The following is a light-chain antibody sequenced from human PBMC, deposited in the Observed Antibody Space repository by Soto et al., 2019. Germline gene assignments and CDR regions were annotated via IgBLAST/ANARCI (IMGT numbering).Light chain of an antibody. CDR1: QTITTY. CDR3: QQTYSALWT. CDR2: AAS. J-gene: IGKJ1*01. V-gene: IGKV1-39*01. Sequence: DIQMTQSPSSLSASVGVRVTISCRASQTITTYLNWYQQKPGKAPKLLIYAASSLHSGVPSRFSGSGSGTDFTLTISSPQPEDFAAYYCQQTYSALWTFGQGTKLEIK.